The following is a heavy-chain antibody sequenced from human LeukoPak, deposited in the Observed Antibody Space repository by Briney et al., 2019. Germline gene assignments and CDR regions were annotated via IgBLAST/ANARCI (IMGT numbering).Heavy chain of an antibody. V-gene: IGHV4-59*01. CDR1: GGSISSYY. Sequence: SETLSLTCTVSGGSISSYYWSWIRQPPGKGLEWIGYIYYSGSTNYNPSLKSRVTISVDTSRNQFSLKLSSVTAADTAVYYCARYYDSTGSFDHWGQGTLVTVSS. CDR2: IYYSGST. J-gene: IGHJ4*02. CDR3: ARYYDSTGSFDH. D-gene: IGHD3-22*01.